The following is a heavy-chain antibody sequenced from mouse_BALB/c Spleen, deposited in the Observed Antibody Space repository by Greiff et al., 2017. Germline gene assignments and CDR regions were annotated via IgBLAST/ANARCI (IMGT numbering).Heavy chain of an antibody. CDR1: GYTFTSYT. CDR3: AREEGYFWNFDV. V-gene: IGHV1-4*02. Sequence: VKLMESAAELARPGASVKMSCKASGYTFTSYTMHWVKQRPGQGLEWIGYINPSSGYTEYNQKFKDKTTLTADKSSSTAYMQLSSLTSEDSAVYYCAREEGYFWNFDVWGAGTTVTVSS. J-gene: IGHJ1*01. CDR2: INPSSGYT. D-gene: IGHD2-3*01.